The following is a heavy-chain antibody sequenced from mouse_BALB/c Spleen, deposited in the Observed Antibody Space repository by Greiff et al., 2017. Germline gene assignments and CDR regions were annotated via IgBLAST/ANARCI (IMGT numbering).Heavy chain of an antibody. CDR3: ARWYDDGWFAY. CDR2: ISSGSSTI. V-gene: IGHV5-17*02. Sequence: EVKLVESGGGLVQPGGSRKLSCAASGFTFSSFGMHWVRQAPEKGLAWVAYISSGSSTIYYADTVKGRFTISRDNPKNTLFLQMTSLRSEDTAMYYCARWYDDGWFAYWGQGTLVTVSA. D-gene: IGHD2-14*01. CDR1: GFTFSSFG. J-gene: IGHJ3*01.